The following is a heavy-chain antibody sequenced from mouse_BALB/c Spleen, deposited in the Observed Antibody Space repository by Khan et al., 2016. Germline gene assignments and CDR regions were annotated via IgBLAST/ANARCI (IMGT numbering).Heavy chain of an antibody. CDR2: VNPNNGGS. Sequence: VRLQQSGPDLVKPGASVKISCKASGYSFSGYYLDWVKQSHEKSLEWIGRVNPNNGGSKYNQKFKGKAILTVDRSSTTAYMELRSLTSEDSAVYYCLRDAMDYWGQGTSVTVSS. J-gene: IGHJ4*01. V-gene: IGHV1-18*01. CDR3: LRDAMDY. CDR1: GYSFSGYY.